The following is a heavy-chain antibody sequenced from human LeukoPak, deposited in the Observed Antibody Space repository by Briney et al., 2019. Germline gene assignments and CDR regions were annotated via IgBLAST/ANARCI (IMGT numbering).Heavy chain of an antibody. D-gene: IGHD5-12*01. V-gene: IGHV3-20*04. CDR2: INWNGGST. CDR3: ASDYDSPFDF. CDR1: GFTFDDYG. J-gene: IGHJ4*02. Sequence: GGSLRLSCAASGFTFDDYGMSWVRQAPGKGLEWVSGINWNGGSTGYADSVKGRFTISRDNAKNSLYLQMSSLRAEDTAVYYCASDYDSPFDFWGQGTLVTVSS.